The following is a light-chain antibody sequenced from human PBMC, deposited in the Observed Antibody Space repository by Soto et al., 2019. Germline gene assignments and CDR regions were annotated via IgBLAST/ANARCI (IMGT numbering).Light chain of an antibody. V-gene: IGKV1-27*01. Sequence: DIQMTQSPSSLSASVGDRVTITCRASQGISTYLAWYQQKPGTVPKLLIYAASTLQSGVSSRFSGSGSGTDFTLTISSLQPEDVATYYCQNYNGAPWTFGQGTKVEIK. CDR1: QGISTY. CDR3: QNYNGAPWT. CDR2: AAS. J-gene: IGKJ1*01.